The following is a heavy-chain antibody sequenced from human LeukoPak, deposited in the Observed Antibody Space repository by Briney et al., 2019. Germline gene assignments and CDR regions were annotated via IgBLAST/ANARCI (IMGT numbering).Heavy chain of an antibody. CDR3: ARQDGDGRYYFDY. D-gene: IGHD4-17*01. Sequence: GESLKISCKGSGDNFLSFCIGWVRQMPGKGLEWMGIIYPGVSDTRYSPSFQGQVTISADNSISTAYLQWSSLKASDTAMYYCARQDGDGRYYFDYWGQGTLVTVSS. CDR2: IYPGVSDT. CDR1: GDNFLSFC. V-gene: IGHV5-51*01. J-gene: IGHJ4*02.